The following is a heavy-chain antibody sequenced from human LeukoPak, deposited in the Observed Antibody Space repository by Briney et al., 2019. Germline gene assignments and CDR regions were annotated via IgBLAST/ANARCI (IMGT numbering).Heavy chain of an antibody. CDR3: AADYSSGWYDYYYGMDV. J-gene: IGHJ6*02. CDR2: IVVGSGNT. V-gene: IGHV1-58*02. D-gene: IGHD6-19*01. CDR1: GFTFTSSA. Sequence: GASAKVSCKASGFTFTSSAMQWVRQARGQRLEWIGWIVVGSGNTNYAQKFQERVTITRDMSTSTAYMELSSLRSEDTAVYYCAADYSSGWYDYYYGMDVWGQGTTVTVSS.